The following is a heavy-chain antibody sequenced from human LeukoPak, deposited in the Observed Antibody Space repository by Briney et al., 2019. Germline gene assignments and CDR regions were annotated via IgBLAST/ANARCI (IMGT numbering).Heavy chain of an antibody. CDR2: IRYDGSNK. CDR3: ASRYCSSTSCYGDAFDI. CDR1: GFTFSSYG. J-gene: IGHJ3*02. V-gene: IGHV3-30*02. D-gene: IGHD2-2*01. Sequence: PGGSLRLSCAASGFTFSSYGMHWVRQAPGKGLEWVAFIRYDGSNKYYADSVKGRFTISRDNSKNTLYLQMNSLRAEDTAVYYCASRYCSSTSCYGDAFDIWGRGTMVTVSS.